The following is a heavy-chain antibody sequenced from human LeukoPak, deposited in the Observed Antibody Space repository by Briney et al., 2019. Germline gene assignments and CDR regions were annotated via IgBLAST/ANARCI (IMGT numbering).Heavy chain of an antibody. Sequence: SETLSLTCTVSGDSISPYYWSWIRQPPGKGLEWIGFVYHRGNTNYNPSLKSRVTISVDTSKNQFSLKLNSVTAADTAVYYCTRDGVSWILDYWGQGTLVTVSS. J-gene: IGHJ4*02. CDR3: TRDGVSWILDY. CDR2: VYHRGNT. CDR1: GDSISPYY. D-gene: IGHD3-16*01. V-gene: IGHV4-59*01.